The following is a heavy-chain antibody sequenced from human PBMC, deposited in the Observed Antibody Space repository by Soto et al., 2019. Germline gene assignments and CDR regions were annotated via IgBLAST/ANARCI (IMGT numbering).Heavy chain of an antibody. D-gene: IGHD6-13*01. CDR2: INAGNGNT. J-gene: IGHJ4*02. V-gene: IGHV1-3*01. CDR3: ARDVSIAAALYDY. Sequence: SVKVSCKASGYSFTSYAMHWVRQAPGQRLEWMGWINAGNGNTKYSQKFQGRVTITRDTSASTAYMELSSLRSEDTAVYYCARDVSIAAALYDYWGQGTLVTVSS. CDR1: GYSFTSYA.